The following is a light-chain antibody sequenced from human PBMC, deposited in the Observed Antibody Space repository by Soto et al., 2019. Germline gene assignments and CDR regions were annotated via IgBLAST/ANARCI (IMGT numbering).Light chain of an antibody. CDR2: DVS. CDR1: SSDVGGYNY. V-gene: IGLV2-14*01. Sequence: QSALTQPASVSWSPGQSITISCTGTSSDVGGYNYVSWYQQHPGKAPKLMIYDVSNRPSGVSNRFSGSKSGNTASLTISGLQAEDEADYYCSSYTSSSTLVFGPGTKLNVL. CDR3: SSYTSSSTLV. J-gene: IGLJ1*01.